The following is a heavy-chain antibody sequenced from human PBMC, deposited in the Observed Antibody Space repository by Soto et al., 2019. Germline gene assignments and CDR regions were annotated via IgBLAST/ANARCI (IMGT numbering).Heavy chain of an antibody. CDR1: GFTFNYYW. V-gene: IGHV3-7*03. CDR2: IKQDGGDQ. Sequence: GGSLRLSCVASGFTFNYYWMSWVRQAPGKGLEWVANIKQDGGDQYYLDSVKGRFTISRDNAKNLLYLQMSSLRAEDTAVYYCARDEGVDYWGQGTLVTVSS. J-gene: IGHJ4*02. CDR3: ARDEGVDY.